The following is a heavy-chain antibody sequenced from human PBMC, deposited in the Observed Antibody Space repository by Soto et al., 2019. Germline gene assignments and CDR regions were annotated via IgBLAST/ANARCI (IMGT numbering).Heavy chain of an antibody. V-gene: IGHV3-9*01. J-gene: IGHJ6*02. D-gene: IGHD1-20*01. CDR2: ISWNSGSI. CDR3: AKDLITSSGDYYYYYYGMDV. CDR1: GFTFDDYA. Sequence: PGGSLRLSCAASGFTFDDYAMHWVRQAPGKGLEWVSGISWNSGSIGYADSVKGRFTISRDNAKNSLYLQMNSLRAEDTALYYCAKDLITSSGDYYYYYYGMDVWGQGTTVTVSS.